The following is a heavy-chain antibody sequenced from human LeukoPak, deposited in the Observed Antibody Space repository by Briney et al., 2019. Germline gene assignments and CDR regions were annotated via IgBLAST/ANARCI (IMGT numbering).Heavy chain of an antibody. D-gene: IGHD2-15*01. CDR3: ASTCSVGSCLFDP. CDR2: IKQDGSER. Sequence: PGGSLRLSCAAPGFTFSSYWMSWVRQAPGKGLEWVANIKQDGSERYYVDSVKGRFTISRDNAKNSLYLQMNSLRAEDTAVYYCASTCSVGSCLFDPWGQGTLVTVSS. V-gene: IGHV3-7*01. J-gene: IGHJ5*02. CDR1: GFTFSSYW.